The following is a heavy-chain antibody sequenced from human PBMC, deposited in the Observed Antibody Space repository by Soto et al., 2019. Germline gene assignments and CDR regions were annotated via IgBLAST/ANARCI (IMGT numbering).Heavy chain of an antibody. CDR1: GGSISSYY. Sequence: PSETLSLTCTVSGGSISSYYWSWIRQPPGKGLEWIGYIYYSGSTNYNPSLKSRVTISVDTSKNQFSLKLSSVTAADTAVYYCARQVLVCSSTSCYGGGKVFWFDPWGQGTLVTVSS. J-gene: IGHJ5*02. D-gene: IGHD2-2*01. CDR3: ARQVLVCSSTSCYGGGKVFWFDP. CDR2: IYYSGST. V-gene: IGHV4-59*08.